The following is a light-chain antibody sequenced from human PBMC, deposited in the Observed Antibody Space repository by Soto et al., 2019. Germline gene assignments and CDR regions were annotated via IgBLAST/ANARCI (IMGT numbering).Light chain of an antibody. CDR1: QGISNY. CDR2: AAS. J-gene: IGKJ1*01. Sequence: DIQMTQSPSTLSASVGDRVTITCRASQGISNYLAWYQQKPGKVPKLLIYAASTLQSGVPSRFGGSGSGTDFTLTTSLLPPEDVANYYCQQYNDAPWTFGPGTKVEIK. V-gene: IGKV1-27*01. CDR3: QQYNDAPWT.